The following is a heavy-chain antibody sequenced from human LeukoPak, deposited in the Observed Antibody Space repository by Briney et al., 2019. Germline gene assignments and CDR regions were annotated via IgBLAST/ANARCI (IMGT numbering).Heavy chain of an antibody. V-gene: IGHV4-59*08. CDR1: GGALRGYY. Sequence: PSETLSLTCTVSGGALRGYYWTWIRQPPGKGLESIGYVSYSGYTNYNPSLQRRVAISVETSKNQFSLMLSSVTAADSAMYYCARRRLGNYDLDYWGRGTLVTVSS. CDR3: ARRRLGNYDLDY. J-gene: IGHJ4*02. CDR2: VSYSGYT. D-gene: IGHD4-11*01.